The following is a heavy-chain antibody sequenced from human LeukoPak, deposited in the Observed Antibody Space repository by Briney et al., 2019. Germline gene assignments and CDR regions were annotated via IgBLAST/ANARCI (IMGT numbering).Heavy chain of an antibody. J-gene: IGHJ4*02. D-gene: IGHD6-6*01. V-gene: IGHV4-39*07. CDR2: IYYSGST. Sequence: KSSETLSLTCTVSGGSISSSSYYWGWIRQPPGKGLEWIGSIYYSGSTYYNPSLKSRVTISVDTSKNQFSLKLSSVTAADTAVYYCASLWYSSSSYYFDYWGQGTLVTVSS. CDR3: ASLWYSSSSYYFDY. CDR1: GGSISSSSYY.